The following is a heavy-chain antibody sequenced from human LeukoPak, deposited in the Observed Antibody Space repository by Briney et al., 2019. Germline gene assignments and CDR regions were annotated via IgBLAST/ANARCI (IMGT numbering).Heavy chain of an antibody. Sequence: GGSLRLSCAASGFTFSAYYMGWVRQAPGKGLKWVANIKGDGSEIYYVDSVKGRFTISRDNARNSVYVQMNTLRAEDTAVYYCARLGSPYGMDVWGQGTTVTVSS. CDR1: GFTFSAYY. J-gene: IGHJ6*02. D-gene: IGHD2-15*01. CDR2: IKGDGSEI. CDR3: ARLGSPYGMDV. V-gene: IGHV3-7*05.